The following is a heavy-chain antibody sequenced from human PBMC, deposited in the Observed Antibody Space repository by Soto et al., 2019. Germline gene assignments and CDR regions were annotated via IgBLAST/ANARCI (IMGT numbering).Heavy chain of an antibody. CDR1: GFSFTSYA. CDR2: ISGNGRGT. V-gene: IGHV3-23*01. D-gene: IGHD4-17*01. Sequence: EVQLLESGGDLAQPGGSLRLSCAASGFSFTSYAMTWVRQAPGKGLEWVSSISGNGRGTYYSDSVEGRFTISRDNFMNAVELPLNSLRVVDPAVQYCAKDLRGYGDFDYWGQGILVTVSS. CDR3: AKDLRGYGDFDY. J-gene: IGHJ4*02.